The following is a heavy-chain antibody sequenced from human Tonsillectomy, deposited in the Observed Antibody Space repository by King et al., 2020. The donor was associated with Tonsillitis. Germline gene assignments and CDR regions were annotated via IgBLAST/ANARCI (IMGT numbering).Heavy chain of an antibody. CDR3: AKTRDYYGSGSDDAFDI. Sequence: VQLVESGGGLVQPGGSLRLSCAASEFTFSIYAMSWVRQAPGKGLEWVSAISGSGGVTYYADSVKGRLTISRDNSNNTLYLQMNSLRAEDTAVYYCAKTRDYYGSGSDDAFDIWGQGTMVTVPS. V-gene: IGHV3-23*04. CDR2: ISGSGGVT. D-gene: IGHD3-10*01. J-gene: IGHJ3*02. CDR1: EFTFSIYA.